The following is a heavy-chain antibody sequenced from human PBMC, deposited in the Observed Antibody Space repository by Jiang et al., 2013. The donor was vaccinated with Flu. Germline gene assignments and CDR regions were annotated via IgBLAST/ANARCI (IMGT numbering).Heavy chain of an antibody. CDR2: IYWDDDK. CDR3: AHVEDDFADY. CDR1: GFSLNTSGVA. J-gene: IGHJ4*02. D-gene: IGHD2-15*01. Sequence: KPTQTLTLTCTFSGFSLNTSGVAVGWIRQPPGKALEWLALIYWDDDKEYSPSVKNRLTLTKDTSRNQVVLTMTNMDPVDTGTYYCAHVEDDFADYWGQGTLVTVSS. V-gene: IGHV2-5*02.